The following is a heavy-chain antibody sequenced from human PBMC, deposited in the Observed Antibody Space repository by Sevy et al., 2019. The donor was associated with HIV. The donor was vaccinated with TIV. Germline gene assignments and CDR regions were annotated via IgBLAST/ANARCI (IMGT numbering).Heavy chain of an antibody. CDR3: ARGGEIPNLADY. CDR1: GFTVSGNF. Sequence: GGSLRLSCVASGFTVSGNFMNWVRQVPGKGLQWVSIIYIDGRTFYADTMMGRVTISRDNSKNTLYLQMNSLRAEDTAIYYSARGGEIPNLADYWGQGTLVTVSS. CDR2: IYIDGRT. J-gene: IGHJ4*02. D-gene: IGHD3-10*01. V-gene: IGHV3-53*01.